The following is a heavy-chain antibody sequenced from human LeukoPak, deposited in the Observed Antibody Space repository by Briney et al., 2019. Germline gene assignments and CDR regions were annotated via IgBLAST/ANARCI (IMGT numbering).Heavy chain of an antibody. CDR1: GYTFTSYG. CDR3: ASGPPGYCSSTSCYGSLDY. D-gene: IGHD2-2*01. V-gene: IGHV1-18*01. J-gene: IGHJ4*02. CDR2: ISAYNGNT. Sequence: ASVKVYCKASGYTFTSYGISWVRQAPGQGLEWMGWISAYNGNTNYAQKLQGRVTMTTDTSTSTAYMELRSLRSDDTAVYYCASGPPGYCSSTSCYGSLDYWGQGTLVTVSS.